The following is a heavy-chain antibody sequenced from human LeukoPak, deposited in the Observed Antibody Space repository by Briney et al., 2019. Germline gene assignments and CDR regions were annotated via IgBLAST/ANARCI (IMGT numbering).Heavy chain of an antibody. V-gene: IGHV4-31*03. D-gene: IGHD2-2*02. CDR1: GGSISSGGYY. Sequence: SETLSLTCTVSGGSISSGGYYWSWIRQHPGKGLEWIGYIYYSGSTYYNPSLKSRVTISVDTSKNQFSLKLSSVTAADTAVYYCARADYCSSTSCYIMNYYYYYMDVWGKGTTVTVSS. J-gene: IGHJ6*03. CDR3: ARADYCSSTSCYIMNYYYYYMDV. CDR2: IYYSGST.